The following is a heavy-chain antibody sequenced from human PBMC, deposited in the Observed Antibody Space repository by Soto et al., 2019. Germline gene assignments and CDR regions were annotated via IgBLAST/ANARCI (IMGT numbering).Heavy chain of an antibody. J-gene: IGHJ4*02. Sequence: QVQLQESGPGLVKPSETLSLSCTVSGGSISTYYWNWIRQPAGKGLRWIGRIYSSGATNYNPSLKSRVTMSTDTSTNHFSLRLTSVTPADTAVYYCAREHKVVNDFEFWGQGILVTVSS. CDR1: GGSISTYY. CDR3: AREHKVVNDFEF. V-gene: IGHV4-4*07. D-gene: IGHD2-15*01. CDR2: IYSSGAT.